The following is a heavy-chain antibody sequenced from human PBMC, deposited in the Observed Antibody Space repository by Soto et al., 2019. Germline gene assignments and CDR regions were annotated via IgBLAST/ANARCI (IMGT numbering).Heavy chain of an antibody. Sequence: ASVKVSCKTSGYTFTAYHIHWVRQAPGQGLEWMGWINPNSGGANYAQKFEGRVTMTRDTSISTVYMELSRLGSDDTALYYCARDYSGHGMDVWGQGTTVTVYS. V-gene: IGHV1-2*02. CDR1: GYTFTAYH. CDR2: INPNSGGA. D-gene: IGHD1-26*01. J-gene: IGHJ6*02. CDR3: ARDYSGHGMDV.